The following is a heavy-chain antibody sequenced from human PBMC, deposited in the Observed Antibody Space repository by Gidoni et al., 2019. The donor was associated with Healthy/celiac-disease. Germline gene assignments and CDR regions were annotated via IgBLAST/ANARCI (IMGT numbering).Heavy chain of an antibody. J-gene: IGHJ3*02. Sequence: QLQLQASGPGLVKPSETLSLTCTVSGGSISSSSYYWGWIRQPPGKGLEWIGSIYYSGSTYYNPSLKSRVTISVDTSKNQFSLKLSSVTAADTAVYYCARPGTYAFDIWGQGTMVTVSS. V-gene: IGHV4-39*01. CDR3: ARPGTYAFDI. CDR1: GGSISSSSYY. D-gene: IGHD1-1*01. CDR2: IYYSGST.